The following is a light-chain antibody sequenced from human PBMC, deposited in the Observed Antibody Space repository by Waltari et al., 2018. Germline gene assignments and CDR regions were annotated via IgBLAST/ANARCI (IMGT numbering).Light chain of an antibody. V-gene: IGLV3-1*01. CDR1: KLPDKS. CDR3: HTWDTTFVV. Sequence: SYELTQTPSLSVSPGQTATITCTGPKLPDKSVSWYQQKPGQSPLLVIYQDNKRPSRIPERFSGSNSGDTATLTITETQTMDEADYYCHTWDTTFVVFGGGTKLTVL. CDR2: QDN. J-gene: IGLJ2*01.